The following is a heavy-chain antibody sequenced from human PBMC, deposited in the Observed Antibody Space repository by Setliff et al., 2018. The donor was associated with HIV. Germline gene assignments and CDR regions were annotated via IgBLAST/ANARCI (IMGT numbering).Heavy chain of an antibody. J-gene: IGHJ6*04. V-gene: IGHV1-69*05. CDR2: IIPIFGTA. Sequence: GASVKVSCKASGGTFSSYAISWVRQAPGQGLEWMGGIIPIFGTANYAQKFQGRVTITTDESTSTAYMELSSLRSEDTAVYYCVKGGTPIGRYYQYFHVWGEGIMVTVSS. CDR3: VKGGTPIGRYYQYFHV. D-gene: IGHD1-26*01. CDR1: GGTFSSYA.